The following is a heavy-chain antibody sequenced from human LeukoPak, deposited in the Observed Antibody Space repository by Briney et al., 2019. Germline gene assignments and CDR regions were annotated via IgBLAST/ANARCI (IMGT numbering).Heavy chain of an antibody. J-gene: IGHJ6*03. V-gene: IGHV1-69*06. CDR1: GGTFSSYA. D-gene: IGHD2-21*01. CDR2: IIPIFGTA. CDR3: ARDQQIVVTDTRFPKHMDV. Sequence: ASVKVSCKASGGTFSSYAISWVRQAPGQGLEWMGGIIPIFGTANYAQKFQGRVTITADKSTSTAYMELSSLRYDDTAVYYCARDQQIVVTDTRFPKHMDVWGKGTTVTVSS.